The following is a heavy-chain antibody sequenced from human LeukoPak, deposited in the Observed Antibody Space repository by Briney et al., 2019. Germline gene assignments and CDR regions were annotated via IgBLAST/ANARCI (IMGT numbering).Heavy chain of an antibody. CDR2: LYTGGTT. Sequence: WESLTLSCAASGITVSSNYMTWVRQAPGKGLEWVSVLYTGGTTYYADSVKGRFTISIDNSKNTLYLQMDTLTAEDTAVYYCARDPPGIRVPGVWGQGTLVTVSS. D-gene: IGHD6-19*01. J-gene: IGHJ4*02. CDR1: GITVSSNY. V-gene: IGHV3-53*01. CDR3: ARDPPGIRVPGV.